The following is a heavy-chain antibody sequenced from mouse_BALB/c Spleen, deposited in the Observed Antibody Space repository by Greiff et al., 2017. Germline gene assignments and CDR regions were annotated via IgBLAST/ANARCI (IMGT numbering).Heavy chain of an antibody. CDR2: FYPGSGSI. V-gene: IGHV1-62-2*01. Sequence: QVQLQQSGAELVKPGASVKLSCKASGYTFTEYIIHWVKQRSGQGLEWIGWFYPGSGSIKYNEKFKDKATLTADKSSSTVYMELSRLTSEDSAVYYCARHEDKNRLVKRYYYAMDYWGQGTSVTVSS. J-gene: IGHJ4*01. D-gene: IGHD2-10*02. CDR3: ARHEDKNRLVKRYYYAMDY. CDR1: GYTFTEYI.